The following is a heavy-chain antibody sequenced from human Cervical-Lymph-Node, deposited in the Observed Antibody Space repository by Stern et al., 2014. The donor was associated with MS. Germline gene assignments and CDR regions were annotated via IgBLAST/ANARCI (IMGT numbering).Heavy chain of an antibody. V-gene: IGHV3-49*03. J-gene: IGHJ4*02. CDR2: IRSKAYDGTT. Sequence: VQLVESGGGLVQPGRSLRLSCKASGFTFGDYTINWFRQAPGKGLEWVGFIRSKAYDGTTEYAASVKGRFTISREDSKSIAYLQMNSLKTEDTAVYYCTRGGSGWTINDYGGQGALVTVSS. CDR3: TRGGSGWTINDY. D-gene: IGHD6-19*01. CDR1: GFTFGDYT.